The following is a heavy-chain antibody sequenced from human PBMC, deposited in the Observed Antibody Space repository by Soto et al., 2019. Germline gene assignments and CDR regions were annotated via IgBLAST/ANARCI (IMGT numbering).Heavy chain of an antibody. J-gene: IGHJ2*01. CDR1: CGSFSGYY. CDR3: ARGVVVPAATTRYWYFDL. V-gene: IGHV4-34*01. Sequence: SETLSLTCAVYCGSFSGYYWSWIRQPPGKGLEWIGEINHSGSTNYNPSLKSRVTISVDTSKNQFSLKLSSVTAADTAVYYCARGVVVPAATTRYWYFDLWGRGTLVTVSS. D-gene: IGHD2-2*01. CDR2: INHSGST.